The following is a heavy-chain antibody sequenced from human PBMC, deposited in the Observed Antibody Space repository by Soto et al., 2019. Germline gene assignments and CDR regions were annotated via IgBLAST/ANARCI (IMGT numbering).Heavy chain of an antibody. CDR2: ISGSGGTT. CDR1: GFTFSGYV. J-gene: IGHJ5*02. D-gene: IGHD2-21*02. CDR3: AKNGCGGDCYSSVAGNWFDP. V-gene: IGHV3-23*01. Sequence: EVQLLESGGGLVQPGGSLRLSCAASGFTFSGYVMSWVRQAPGKGLEWISIISGSGGTTHYADSVKGRFTISRDNSNKTLYRQMHSLRADDTAIYYCAKNGCGGDCYSSVAGNWFDPWGQGTLVTVSS.